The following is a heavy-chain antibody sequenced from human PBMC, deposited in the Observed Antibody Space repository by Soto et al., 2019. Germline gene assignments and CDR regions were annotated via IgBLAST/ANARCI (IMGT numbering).Heavy chain of an antibody. CDR3: ARGGVATRTFDY. Sequence: GETLKISCKGSGYNFSGYWIAWVRQMPGKGLELMGIIYPSDSDTRYRPSSQGQVTISADKSLSSAHLQWSSLRASDTAMYYCARGGVATRTFDYWGQGTPVTVSS. J-gene: IGHJ4*02. D-gene: IGHD3-3*01. CDR2: IYPSDSDT. CDR1: GYNFSGYW. V-gene: IGHV5-51*03.